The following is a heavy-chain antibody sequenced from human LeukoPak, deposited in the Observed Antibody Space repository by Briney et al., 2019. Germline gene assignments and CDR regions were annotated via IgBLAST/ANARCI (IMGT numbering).Heavy chain of an antibody. CDR1: GYTLTELS. Sequence: GASVKVSCKVSGYTLTELSMHWVRQAPGKGLEWMGGFDPEDGETIYAQKFQGRVTMTEDTSTDTAYMELSSLRSEDTAVYYCARGSPLILRFLEWLPYYFDYWGQGTLVTVSS. CDR2: FDPEDGET. CDR3: ARGSPLILRFLEWLPYYFDY. V-gene: IGHV1-24*01. D-gene: IGHD3-3*01. J-gene: IGHJ4*02.